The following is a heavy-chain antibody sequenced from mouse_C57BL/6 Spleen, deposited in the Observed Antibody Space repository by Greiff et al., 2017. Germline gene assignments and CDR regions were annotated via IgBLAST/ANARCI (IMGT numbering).Heavy chain of an antibody. J-gene: IGHJ3*01. D-gene: IGHD1-1*01. CDR2: ISDGGSYT. CDR1: GFTFSSYA. Sequence: EVQLVESGGGLVKPGGSLKLSCAASGFTFSSYAMSWVRQTPEKRLEWVATISDGGSYTYYPDNVKGRLTISRDNAKNNLYLQMSHLMSEDTAMYYCARDEDYGSPFAYWGQGTLVTVSA. V-gene: IGHV5-4*01. CDR3: ARDEDYGSPFAY.